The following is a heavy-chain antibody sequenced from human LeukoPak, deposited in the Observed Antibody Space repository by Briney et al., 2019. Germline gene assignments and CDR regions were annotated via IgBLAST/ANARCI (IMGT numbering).Heavy chain of an antibody. CDR1: GGSFSGYY. J-gene: IGHJ4*02. D-gene: IGHD6-13*01. CDR3: ARRAAAGYYFDY. CDR2: INHSGST. Sequence: PSETLSLTCTVYGGSFSGYYWSWNRQPPGKGLEWIGEINHSGSTNYNPSLKSRVTISVDTSKNQFSLKLSSVTAADTAVYYCARRAAAGYYFDYWGQGTLVTVSS. V-gene: IGHV4-34*01.